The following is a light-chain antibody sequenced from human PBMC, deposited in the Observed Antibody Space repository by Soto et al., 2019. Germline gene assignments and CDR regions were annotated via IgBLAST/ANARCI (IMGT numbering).Light chain of an antibody. CDR3: QQYGNSPET. CDR1: QTVSSNY. V-gene: IGKV3-20*01. CDR2: GAS. Sequence: EIVLTQSPGTLSLSPGERVTLSCRASQTVSSNYLAWYQQKPGQAPRLLIYGASSSATGIPNRFSGSGSGTDFTLTISRLEPEDFAVYYCQQYGNSPETFGQGTKVEIK. J-gene: IGKJ1*01.